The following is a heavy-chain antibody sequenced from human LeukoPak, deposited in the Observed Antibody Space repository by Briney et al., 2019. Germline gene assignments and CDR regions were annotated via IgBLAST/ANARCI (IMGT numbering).Heavy chain of an antibody. Sequence: ASVKVSCKASGGTFSSYAISWVRQAPGQGLEWMRGIIPIFGTANYAQKFQGRVTITTDESTSTAYMELSSLRSEDTAVYYCARGATGTPYYYMDVWGKGTTVTVSS. CDR3: ARGATGTPYYYMDV. CDR1: GGTFSSYA. J-gene: IGHJ6*03. V-gene: IGHV1-69*05. CDR2: IIPIFGTA. D-gene: IGHD1-1*01.